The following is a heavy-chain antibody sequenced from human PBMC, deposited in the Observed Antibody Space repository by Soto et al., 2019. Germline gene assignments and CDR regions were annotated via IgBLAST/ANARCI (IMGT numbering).Heavy chain of an antibody. CDR1: GFSFSSFA. D-gene: IGHD1-26*01. CDR3: AKGVELDV. V-gene: IGHV3-23*01. Sequence: EVLLLESGGGLVQPGGSLRLSCEASGFSFSSFAINWVRQAPGKGLEWVSAIGARGGSTYYADSVKGRFTISRNNSRNTLYLQLNSLRSEDTAVYYCAKGVELDVWGNGTTVTVSS. CDR2: IGARGGST. J-gene: IGHJ6*04.